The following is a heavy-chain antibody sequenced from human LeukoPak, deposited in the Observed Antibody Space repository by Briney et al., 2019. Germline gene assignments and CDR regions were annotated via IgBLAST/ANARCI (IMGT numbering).Heavy chain of an antibody. CDR1: DDSISDYY. Sequence: SETLSLTCTVSDDSISDYYRGWIRQTPGKGLEWTGYFYNSGRSTYNPSLKSRVSISVDTSKNQFSLRLNSVILANTAVYYCTRGAGWLIDDWGQGILVTVSS. V-gene: IGHV4-59*01. CDR3: TRGAGWLIDD. CDR2: FYNSGRS. D-gene: IGHD3-16*01. J-gene: IGHJ4*02.